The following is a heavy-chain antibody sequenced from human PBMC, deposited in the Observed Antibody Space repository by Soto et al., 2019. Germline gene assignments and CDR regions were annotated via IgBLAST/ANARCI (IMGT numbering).Heavy chain of an antibody. CDR2: IYYSGST. J-gene: IGHJ6*02. CDR3: AREVGVAAAGDYYYYGMDL. CDR1: GGSISSGGYY. D-gene: IGHD6-13*01. V-gene: IGHV4-31*03. Sequence: SETLSLTCTVSGGSISSGGYYWSWIRQHPGKGLEWIGYIYYSGSTYYNPSLKSRVTISVDTSKNQFSLKLSSVTAADTAVYYCAREVGVAAAGDYYYYGMDLWGQGTTVTVSS.